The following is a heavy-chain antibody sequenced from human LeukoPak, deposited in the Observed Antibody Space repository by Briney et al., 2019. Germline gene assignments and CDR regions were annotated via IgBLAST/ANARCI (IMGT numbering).Heavy chain of an antibody. J-gene: IGHJ4*02. D-gene: IGHD5-24*01. Sequence: ASVKVSCKASGGTFSSYAISWVRQAPGQGLEWRGGIMPIFGTANYTQKFQGRVTITTDESTSTAYMELSSLRSEDTAVYYCARGRDGYNYVGDYWGQGTLVTVSS. V-gene: IGHV1-69*05. CDR3: ARGRDGYNYVGDY. CDR2: IMPIFGTA. CDR1: GGTFSSYA.